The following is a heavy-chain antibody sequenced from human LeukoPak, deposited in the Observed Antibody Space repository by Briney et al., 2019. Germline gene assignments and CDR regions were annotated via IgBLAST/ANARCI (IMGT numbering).Heavy chain of an antibody. CDR1: GYRFDNYW. D-gene: IGHD3-9*01. V-gene: IGHV5-51*01. CDR3: ARQDFDKGVS. Sequence: GESLKISCKASGYRFDNYWIGWVRQMSGKGLEWMAIIFPGDSDTTYSPSFQGRVTISADKSINTAYLQWSSLKASDTAVYYCARQDFDKGVSWGQGTLVTVSS. CDR2: IFPGDSDT. J-gene: IGHJ4*02.